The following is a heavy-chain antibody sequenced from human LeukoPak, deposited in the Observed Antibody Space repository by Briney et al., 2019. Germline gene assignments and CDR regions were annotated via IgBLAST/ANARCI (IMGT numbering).Heavy chain of an antibody. CDR1: GGTFSSYA. J-gene: IGHJ6*03. CDR2: IIPIFGTA. CDR3: ASTRYYDFWNYMDV. D-gene: IGHD3-3*01. Sequence: ASVKVSCKASGGTFSSYAISWVRQAPGQGLEWMGGIIPIFGTANYAQKFQDRVTITADESTSTAYMELSSLRSEDTAVYYCASTRYYDFWNYMDVWGKGTTVTVSS. V-gene: IGHV1-69*13.